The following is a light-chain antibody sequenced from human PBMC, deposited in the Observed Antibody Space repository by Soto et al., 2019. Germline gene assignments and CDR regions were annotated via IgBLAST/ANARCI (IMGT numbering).Light chain of an antibody. J-gene: IGLJ2*01. CDR2: EVS. V-gene: IGLV2-14*01. CDR1: SSDVGGYNY. Sequence: QSALTQPASVSGSPGQSITFSCTGTSSDVGGYNYVSWYQQHPGKAPKLMIFEVSNRPSGVSNRFSGSKSGNTASLTISGLQAEDEADYYCSSYASSGTLVLFGGGTQLTVL. CDR3: SSYASSGTLVL.